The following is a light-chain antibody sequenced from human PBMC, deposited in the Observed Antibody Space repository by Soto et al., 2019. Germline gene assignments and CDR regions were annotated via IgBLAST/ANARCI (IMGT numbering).Light chain of an antibody. V-gene: IGKV1-27*01. CDR3: QQSYSNPPT. Sequence: DIQMSQSPSSVSASVGDRVTITCRASQGISNYLAWYQQRPGKVPKLLIYTASTLQSGVPSRFSGSGSGAEFTLTISSLQPEDFATYSCQQSYSNPPTFAQGTKVDIK. J-gene: IGKJ2*01. CDR1: QGISNY. CDR2: TAS.